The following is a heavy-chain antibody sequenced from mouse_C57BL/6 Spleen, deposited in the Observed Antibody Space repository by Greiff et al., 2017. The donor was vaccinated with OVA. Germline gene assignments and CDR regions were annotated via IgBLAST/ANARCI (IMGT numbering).Heavy chain of an antibody. J-gene: IGHJ4*01. Sequence: QVQLKQPGAELVKPGASVKMSCKASGYTFTSYWITWVKQRPGQGLEWIGDIYPGSGSTNYNEKFKSKATLTVDTSSSTAYMQLSSLTSEDSAVYYCARCPYYGSPYAMDYWGQGTSVTVSS. CDR1: GYTFTSYW. D-gene: IGHD1-1*01. V-gene: IGHV1-55*01. CDR2: IYPGSGST. CDR3: ARCPYYGSPYAMDY.